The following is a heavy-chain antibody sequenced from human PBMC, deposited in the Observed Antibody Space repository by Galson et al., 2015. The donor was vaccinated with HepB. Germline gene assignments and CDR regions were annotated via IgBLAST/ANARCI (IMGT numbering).Heavy chain of an antibody. D-gene: IGHD3-16*02. V-gene: IGHV3-7*03. CDR3: AKDLSPRSRVPYGLGA. CDR2: IRFDGGEK. Sequence: SLRLSCAASGCIFDNFWMSWVRQAPGNGLEWVANIRFDGGEKNSADSLKGRFTISRDNAKNSLFLQMDRLRADDTALYYCAKDLSPRSRVPYGLGAWGQGTMVTVSS. J-gene: IGHJ6*02. CDR1: GCIFDNFW.